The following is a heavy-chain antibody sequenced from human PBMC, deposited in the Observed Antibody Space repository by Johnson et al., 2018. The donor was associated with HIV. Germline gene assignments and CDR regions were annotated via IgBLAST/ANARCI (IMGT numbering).Heavy chain of an antibody. D-gene: IGHD6-13*01. CDR1: GFTFSSYA. CDR2: ISSNGGST. Sequence: VQVLESGGGLVQPGGSLRLSCAASGFTFSSYAMSWVRQAPGKGLEWVSAISSNGGSTYYANSVKARFTISRDNSKNPLYLQMNSLRAEDTAVYYCARVSQQQGGVYDAFDIWGQGTMVTVSS. V-gene: IGHV3-23*01. CDR3: ARVSQQQGGVYDAFDI. J-gene: IGHJ3*02.